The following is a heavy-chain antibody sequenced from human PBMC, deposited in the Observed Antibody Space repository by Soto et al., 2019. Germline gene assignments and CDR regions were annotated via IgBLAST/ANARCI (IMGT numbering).Heavy chain of an antibody. D-gene: IGHD2-8*02. Sequence: PWGSLRLSCTASGLTFDTYTMHWLRQAPGRGLEWVSSISATTTYNYYAASVEGRFTISRDNAKNSLYLQTNSLGAEDTAVYYCARGSASKSGHLWYFDLWGRGTLVTVSS. CDR2: ISATTTYN. V-gene: IGHV3-21*01. J-gene: IGHJ2*01. CDR1: GLTFDTYT. CDR3: ARGSASKSGHLWYFDL.